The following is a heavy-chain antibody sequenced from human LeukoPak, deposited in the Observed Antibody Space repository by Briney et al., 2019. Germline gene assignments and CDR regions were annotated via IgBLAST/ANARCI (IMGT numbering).Heavy chain of an antibody. J-gene: IGHJ3*02. CDR2: IVPIFGTA. Sequence: SVKVSCKASGGTFSSYAISWVRQAPGQGLEWMGGIVPIFGTANYAQKFQGRVTITADESTSTAYMELSSLGSEDTAVYYCARGIVVVTAISFDIWGQGTMVTVSS. CDR1: GGTFSSYA. D-gene: IGHD2-21*02. V-gene: IGHV1-69*13. CDR3: ARGIVVVTAISFDI.